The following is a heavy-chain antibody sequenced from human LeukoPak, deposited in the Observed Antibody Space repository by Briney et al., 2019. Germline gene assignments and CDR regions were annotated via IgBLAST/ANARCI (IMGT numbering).Heavy chain of an antibody. CDR1: GGSISSSSYY. D-gene: IGHD6-6*01. J-gene: IGHJ5*02. CDR2: IYNSGNT. V-gene: IGHV4-31*03. Sequence: SETLSLACTVSGGSISSSSYYWGWIRQLPGRGLEWIGYIYNSGNTYYHPSLKSRVSISGDTSKNQFSLKLSSLTAADTAVYFCARGLGSSSTNSNWFDPWGQGTLVTVSS. CDR3: ARGLGSSSTNSNWFDP.